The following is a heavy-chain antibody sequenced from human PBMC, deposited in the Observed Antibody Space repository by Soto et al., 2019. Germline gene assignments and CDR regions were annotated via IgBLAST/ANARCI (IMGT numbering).Heavy chain of an antibody. CDR1: GGSFSGYY. Sequence: QVQLQQWGAGLLKPSETLSLTCAVYGGSFSGYYWSWIRQPPGKGLEWIGEINHSGSTNHNPSLKSRVTISVDTSKNQFSLKLSSVTAADTAVYYCARGDCSSTSCYPANWFDPWGQGTLVTVSS. D-gene: IGHD2-2*01. CDR2: INHSGST. J-gene: IGHJ5*02. CDR3: ARGDCSSTSCYPANWFDP. V-gene: IGHV4-34*01.